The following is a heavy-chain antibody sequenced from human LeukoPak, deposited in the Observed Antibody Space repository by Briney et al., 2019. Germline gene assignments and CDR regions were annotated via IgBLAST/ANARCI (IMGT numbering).Heavy chain of an antibody. J-gene: IGHJ4*02. Sequence: SETLSLTCTVSGGSISSYYWSWIRQPPGKGLEWIGYIYYSGSTNYNPSLKSRVTISVDTSKNQFSLKLSSVTAADTAVYYCARHQWGTTMVDYWGQGTLVTVSS. CDR2: IYYSGST. V-gene: IGHV4-59*08. D-gene: IGHD3-16*01. CDR3: ARHQWGTTMVDY. CDR1: GGSISSYY.